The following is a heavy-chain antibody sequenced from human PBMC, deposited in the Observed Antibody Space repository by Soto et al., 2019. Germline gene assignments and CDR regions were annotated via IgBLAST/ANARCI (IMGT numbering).Heavy chain of an antibody. CDR2: ISCNRGSI. CDR1: GFTFDDYA. D-gene: IGHD1-26*01. J-gene: IGHJ4*02. CDR3: AKCGSNVGCALDY. V-gene: IGHV3-9*01. Sequence: EVQLVESGGGLGQPGRSLRLSCAGSGFTFDDYAIHWVRQAPGKGREWVSGISCNRGSIGYADSVKGRCTISRANAKNSLSLPLNNLGPEDTAVYYCAKCGSNVGCALDYWGQGTMVTVSS.